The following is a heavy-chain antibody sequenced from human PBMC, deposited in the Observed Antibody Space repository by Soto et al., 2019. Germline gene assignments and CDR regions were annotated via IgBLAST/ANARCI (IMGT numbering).Heavy chain of an antibody. J-gene: IGHJ4*01. V-gene: IGHV3-23*01. CDR2: VTGDGVTT. CDR1: GLTFSNYA. CDR3: AKRLAYYFDS. Sequence: ESGGALLQPGGSLRLSCAASGLTFSNYAMSWVRQAPGKGLEWVSTVTGDGVTTSYADSVKGRFTISRDNSKNTLYLQMSGLRADDTAVYYGAKRLAYYFDSWGHGTLVTVSS.